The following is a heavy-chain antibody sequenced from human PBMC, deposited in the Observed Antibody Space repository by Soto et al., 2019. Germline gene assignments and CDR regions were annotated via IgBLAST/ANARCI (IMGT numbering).Heavy chain of an antibody. Sequence: SVKVSCKASGGTFSSYTISWVRQAPGQGLEWMGRIIPILGIANYAQKFQGRVTITADKSTSTAYMELSSLRSEDTAVYYCARVVYSSSSSGNWLDPWGQGSLVTVSS. CDR2: IIPILGIA. CDR1: GGTFSSYT. CDR3: ARVVYSSSSSGNWLDP. D-gene: IGHD6-6*01. V-gene: IGHV1-69*02. J-gene: IGHJ5*02.